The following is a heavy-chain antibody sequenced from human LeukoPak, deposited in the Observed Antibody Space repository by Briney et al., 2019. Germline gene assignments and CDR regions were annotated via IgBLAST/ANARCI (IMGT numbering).Heavy chain of an antibody. CDR1: GGSFSGYY. CDR2: INHSGST. CDR3: ARGARVLGHCSSTSCYQVNNRFDY. V-gene: IGHV4-34*01. Sequence: SETQSLTCAVYGGSFSGYYWSWIRQPPGKGLEWIGEINHSGSTNYNPSLKSRVTISVDTSKNQFSLKLSSVTAADTAVYYCARGARVLGHCSSTSCYQVNNRFDYWGQGTLVTVSS. J-gene: IGHJ4*02. D-gene: IGHD2-2*01.